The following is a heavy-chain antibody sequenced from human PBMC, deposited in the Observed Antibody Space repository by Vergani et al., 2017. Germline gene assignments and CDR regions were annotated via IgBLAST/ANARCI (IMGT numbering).Heavy chain of an antibody. J-gene: IGHJ5*02. CDR1: GASISSSNYY. Sequence: QLQLQESGPGLVKPLATLSLTCSVSGASISSSNYYWGWIRQPPGKGLEWIASIYYSGCTYYNPSLTSRVTISVDTSKNQFSLKLSSVTAADTAVYFCARHSTVEWLVKLGWIDPWGQGILVTVSS. D-gene: IGHD6-19*01. V-gene: IGHV4-39*01. CDR2: IYYSGCT. CDR3: ARHSTVEWLVKLGWIDP.